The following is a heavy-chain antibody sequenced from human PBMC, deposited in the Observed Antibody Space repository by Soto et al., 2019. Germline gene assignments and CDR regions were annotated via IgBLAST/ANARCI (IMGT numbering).Heavy chain of an antibody. D-gene: IGHD3-3*01. V-gene: IGHV1-69*06. J-gene: IGHJ4*02. Sequence: SVKVSFKASGGTFSSYAISWVRQAPGQGLEWMGGIIPIFGTANYAQKFQGRVTITADKSTSTAYMELSSLRSEDTAVYYCARGNYDFWSGYYFDYWGQGTLVTVSS. CDR3: ARGNYDFWSGYYFDY. CDR2: IIPIFGTA. CDR1: GGTFSSYA.